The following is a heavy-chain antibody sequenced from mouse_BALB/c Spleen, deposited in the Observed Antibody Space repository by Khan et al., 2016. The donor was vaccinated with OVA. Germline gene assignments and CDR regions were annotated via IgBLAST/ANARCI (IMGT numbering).Heavy chain of an antibody. CDR3: ALTRFYDRNAFFAY. Sequence: EVQLQESGPGLVKPSQSLSLTCTVTGYSITSDYAWTWIRQFPGGQLEWMGYISYSGTTSYNPSLKSRISITRDTSKNRLFLQLSSVTTEDTATYYCALTRFYDRNAFFAYWGQGTTLTVSS. CDR1: GYSITSDYA. J-gene: IGHJ2*01. D-gene: IGHD2-14*01. V-gene: IGHV3-2*02. CDR2: ISYSGTT.